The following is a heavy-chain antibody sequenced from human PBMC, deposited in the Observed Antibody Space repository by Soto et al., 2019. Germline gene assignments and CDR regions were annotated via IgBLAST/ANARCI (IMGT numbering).Heavy chain of an antibody. CDR2: INAGNGDT. V-gene: IGHV1-3*01. Sequence: ASVKVSCKASGYTFTSYAMHWVRQAPGQRLEWMGWINAGNGDTKYSQKFQGRVTITRDTSASIAYMELSSLRSEDTAIYYCARDPMSLYYFDYWGQGTLVTVSS. CDR3: ARDPMSLYYFDY. J-gene: IGHJ4*02. CDR1: GYTFTSYA.